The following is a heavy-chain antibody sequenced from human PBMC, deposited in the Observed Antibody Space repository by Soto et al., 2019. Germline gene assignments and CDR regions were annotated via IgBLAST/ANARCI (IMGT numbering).Heavy chain of an antibody. V-gene: IGHV4-31*03. Sequence: PSETLSLTCTVSGGSISSGGYYWSWIRQHPGKGLEWIGYIYNRGYTSYNPSLESRVIISLDTPKNQFSLKLRSVTAAETAVYYCLRETVVIANFFDSCGQRTLVPVSS. CDR3: LRETVVIANFFDS. J-gene: IGHJ4*02. CDR1: GGSISSGGYY. D-gene: IGHD2-21*01. CDR2: IYNRGYT.